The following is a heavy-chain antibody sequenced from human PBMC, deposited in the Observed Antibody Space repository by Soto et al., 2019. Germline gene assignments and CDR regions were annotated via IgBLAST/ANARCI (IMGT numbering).Heavy chain of an antibody. Sequence: QVQLQESGPGLVKPSETLSLTCTVSGGSFKSGSYSWSWIRQPPGKGLEWIGYVYHTGRTSYNPSLKSRVSISMDTSQTQFSLNLDSVTAADTAVYFCARDFAYFDSWGQGTLVTVSS. CDR2: VYHTGRT. D-gene: IGHD3-3*01. CDR3: ARDFAYFDS. CDR1: GGSFKSGSYS. V-gene: IGHV4-61*01. J-gene: IGHJ4*02.